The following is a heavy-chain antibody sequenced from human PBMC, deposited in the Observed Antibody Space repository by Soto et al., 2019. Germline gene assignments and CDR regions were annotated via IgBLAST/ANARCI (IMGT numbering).Heavy chain of an antibody. V-gene: IGHV4-38-2*02. CDR2: IYHSGST. J-gene: IGHJ4*02. CDR1: ICPINIRYY. Sequence: SSTXSLTWTVCICPINIRYYFFCVRQTPGKVLEWVASIYHSGSTHYNPSLKSRATISVDTSNNQLSLRLSSVTAADTAIYYCERNNSGRNFEYWGQGTQV. CDR3: ERNNSGRNFEY. D-gene: IGHD6-19*01.